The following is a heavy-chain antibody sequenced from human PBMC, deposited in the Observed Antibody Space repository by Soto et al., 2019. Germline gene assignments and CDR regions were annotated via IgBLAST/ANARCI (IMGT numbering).Heavy chain of an antibody. CDR3: ATKKGAVGSMPLDY. D-gene: IGHD6-13*01. CDR1: GLTFSDYW. J-gene: IGHJ4*02. Sequence: EVQLVESGGGLVQPGGSLRLSCIASGLTFSDYWMSWVRQVPGKGLEWVAYIKQDGSEKYYVDSVKGRFTISRDNAKNSLYLQINSLRVEDTALYYCATKKGAVGSMPLDYWGQGTQVTVSS. V-gene: IGHV3-7*01. CDR2: IKQDGSEK.